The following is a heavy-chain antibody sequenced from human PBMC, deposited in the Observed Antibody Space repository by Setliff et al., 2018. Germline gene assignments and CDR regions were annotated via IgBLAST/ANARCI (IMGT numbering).Heavy chain of an antibody. D-gene: IGHD3-9*01. CDR3: ARVLEPNYDILAGYYYYYYYGMDV. J-gene: IGHJ6*02. CDR1: GGTFSSYA. CDR2: IIPIFGTA. V-gene: IGHV1-69*13. Sequence: SVKVSCKASGGTFSSYAISWVRQAPGQGLEWMGGIIPIFGTANYAQKSQGRVTITADESTSTAYMELSSLRSEDTAVYYCARVLEPNYDILAGYYYYYYYGMDVWGQGTTVTVSS.